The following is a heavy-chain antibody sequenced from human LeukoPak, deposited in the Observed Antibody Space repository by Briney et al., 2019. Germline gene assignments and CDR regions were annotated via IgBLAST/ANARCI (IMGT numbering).Heavy chain of an antibody. D-gene: IGHD3-10*01. CDR2: INRSGST. CDR1: GGSFSGYY. V-gene: IGHV4-34*01. J-gene: IGHJ4*02. CDR3: ARGYGSGSYYSY. Sequence: PSETLSLTCAVYGGSFSGYYWSWIRQPPGKGLEGIGEINRSGSTDYNPSLKSRVTVSVDTSKNQFSLKLSSVTAADTAVYYCARGYGSGSYYSYWGQGTLVTVSS.